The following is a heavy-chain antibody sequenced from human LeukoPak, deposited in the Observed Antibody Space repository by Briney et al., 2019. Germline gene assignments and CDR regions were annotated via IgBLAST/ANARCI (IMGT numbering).Heavy chain of an antibody. Sequence: GGSLRLSCAASGFTFSDYYMSWIRQAPGKGLEWVSYISSSGSTIYYADSVKGRFTISRDNAKNSLYLQMNSLRAEDTAVYYCARVTGSSGIYYYYYCMDVWGKGTTVTISS. CDR2: ISSSGSTI. CDR3: ARVTGSSGIYYYYYCMDV. D-gene: IGHD6-13*01. V-gene: IGHV3-11*04. J-gene: IGHJ6*03. CDR1: GFTFSDYY.